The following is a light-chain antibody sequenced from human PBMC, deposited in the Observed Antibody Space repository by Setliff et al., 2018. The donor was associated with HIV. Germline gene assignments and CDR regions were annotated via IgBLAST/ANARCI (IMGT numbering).Light chain of an antibody. CDR2: EVS. CDR3: CSYAGTNTYV. J-gene: IGLJ1*01. Sequence: QSVLTQPASVSGSPGQSITISCTGTNSDVGGYNYVSWYQQYPGKAPKLMIYEVSNRPSGVSNRFSGSKSGSTASLTISGLQAEDETDYYCCSYAGTNTYVFGTGTKVTVL. CDR1: NSDVGGYNY. V-gene: IGLV2-14*01.